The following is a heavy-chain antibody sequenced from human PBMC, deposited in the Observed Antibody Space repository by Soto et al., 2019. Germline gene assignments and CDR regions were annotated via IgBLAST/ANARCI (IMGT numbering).Heavy chain of an antibody. V-gene: IGHV1-69*01. D-gene: IGHD3-16*01. J-gene: IGHJ3*01. Sequence: QVHLVQSGAEMKKPGSSVRVSCEASGGTFSTSGFGWVRQAPGQGGEGMGGIIPIFGASNYAPEFQGRITISADESTSTSFLEMMGSKSEDTATFYCWRDTRGVWGHDAFDVWGPGTVIIVSS. CDR2: IIPIFGAS. CDR3: WRDTRGVWGHDAFDV. CDR1: GGTFSTSG.